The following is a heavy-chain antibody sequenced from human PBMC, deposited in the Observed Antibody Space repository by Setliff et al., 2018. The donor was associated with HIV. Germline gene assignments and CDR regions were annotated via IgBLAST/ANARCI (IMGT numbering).Heavy chain of an antibody. CDR2: LIPFFGTA. Sequence: ASVKVSCKASGVTFSRYTITWVRQAPGQGLEWVGGLIPFFGTANYAQKFQGRVTITTDESTNTAYMELISLTSEDTAVYYCASGSGYCRNGVCYIGVHKNPDKYYSDYWGQGTLVTVSS. V-gene: IGHV1-69*05. CDR3: ASGSGYCRNGVCYIGVHKNPDKYYSDY. CDR1: GVTFSRYT. J-gene: IGHJ4*02. D-gene: IGHD2-8*01.